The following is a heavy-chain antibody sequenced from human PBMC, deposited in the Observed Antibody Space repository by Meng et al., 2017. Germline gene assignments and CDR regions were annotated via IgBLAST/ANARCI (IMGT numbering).Heavy chain of an antibody. D-gene: IGHD4-23*01. V-gene: IGHV3-53*01. CDR2: IYSGGST. CDR1: GFTVSSNY. J-gene: IGHJ1*01. CDR3: ARARKTTVDPYFQH. Sequence: GESLKISCAASGFTVSSNYMSWVRQAPGKGLEWVSVIYSGGSTYYADSVKGRFTISRDNSKNTLYLQMNSLRAEDTAVYYCARARKTTVDPYFQHWGQGTLVTVSS.